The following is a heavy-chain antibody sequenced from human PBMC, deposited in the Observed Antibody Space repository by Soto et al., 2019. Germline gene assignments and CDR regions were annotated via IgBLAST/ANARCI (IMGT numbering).Heavy chain of an antibody. Sequence: SETLSLTCTVSGDSISSYYWSWIRQPPGKGLEWIGSIYYSGSTYYNPSLKSRVTISVDTSKNQFSLKLSSVTAADTAVYYCARLYYDSSAYYYFDHWGRGTLVTVSS. V-gene: IGHV4-59*08. CDR2: IYYSGST. CDR3: ARLYYDSSAYYYFDH. D-gene: IGHD3-22*01. J-gene: IGHJ4*01. CDR1: GDSISSYY.